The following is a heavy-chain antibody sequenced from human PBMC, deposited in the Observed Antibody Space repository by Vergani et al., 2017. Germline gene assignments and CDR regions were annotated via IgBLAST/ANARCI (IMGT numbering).Heavy chain of an antibody. D-gene: IGHD1-7*01. V-gene: IGHV3-30-3*01. Sequence: QVQLVESGGGVVQPGRSLRLSCAASGFTFSSYAMHWVRQAPGKGLEWVAVISYDGSNKYYADSVKGRFTISRDNSKNTLYLQMNSLRAEDTAVYYCARDNWNYYACDYWGQGTLVTVSS. CDR2: ISYDGSNK. J-gene: IGHJ4*02. CDR1: GFTFSSYA. CDR3: ARDNWNYYACDY.